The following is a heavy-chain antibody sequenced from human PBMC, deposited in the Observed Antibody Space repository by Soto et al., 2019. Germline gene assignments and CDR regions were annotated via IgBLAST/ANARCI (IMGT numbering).Heavy chain of an antibody. V-gene: IGHV3-21*01. D-gene: IGHD3-9*01. CDR1: GFTFSNSG. Sequence: PGGSLRLSCAASGFTFSNSGMNWVRQAPGKGLEWASSISSSSSYMYYADSVKGRFTISRDNAKNSLYLQMNSLRAEDTAVYYCASGPGPSNYYDILTGPQGVLDSWGQGTLVTVSS. CDR3: ASGPGPSNYYDILTGPQGVLDS. J-gene: IGHJ4*02. CDR2: ISSSSSYM.